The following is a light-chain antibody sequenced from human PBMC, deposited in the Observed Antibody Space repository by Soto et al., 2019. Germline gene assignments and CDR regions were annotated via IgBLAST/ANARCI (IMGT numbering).Light chain of an antibody. CDR3: QQYNDWPLT. J-gene: IGKJ4*01. CDR2: GAS. V-gene: IGKV3-15*01. CDR1: QSVNSN. Sequence: EIVMTQSPATLSVSPGVRATLSCRASQSVNSNLAWYQQQPGQAPRLLIYGASTRATVIPVTFSGSGSGTEFTLTITSLQSEDVAVYYCQQYNDWPLTFGGGTKVEIK.